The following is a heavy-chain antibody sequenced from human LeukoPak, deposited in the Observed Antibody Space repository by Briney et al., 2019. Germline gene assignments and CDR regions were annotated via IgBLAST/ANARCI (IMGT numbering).Heavy chain of an antibody. Sequence: SVKVSCKASVGTFSSYAISWVRQAPGQGVEWVGGIIPIFGTANYAQKFKGRVTITADESTSTAYMELSSLRSEDTAVYYCARGRITIFGVVIIPYYYMDVWGKGTTVTVSS. CDR3: ARGRITIFGVVIIPYYYMDV. V-gene: IGHV1-69*13. CDR1: VGTFSSYA. J-gene: IGHJ6*03. D-gene: IGHD3-3*01. CDR2: IIPIFGTA.